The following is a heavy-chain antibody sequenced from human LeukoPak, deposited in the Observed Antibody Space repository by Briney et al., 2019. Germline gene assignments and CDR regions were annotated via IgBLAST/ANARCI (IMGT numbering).Heavy chain of an antibody. V-gene: IGHV1-8*01. D-gene: IGHD5-18*01. CDR2: MNPNSGNT. J-gene: IGHJ5*02. Sequence: ASVKVSCKASGYTFTSYDINWVRQATGQGLEWMGWMNPNSGNTGYAQKFQGRVTMTRNTSINTAYMELSSLRSEDTAVYYCARKVSYGLINWFDPWGQGTLVTVSS. CDR3: ARKVSYGLINWFDP. CDR1: GYTFTSYD.